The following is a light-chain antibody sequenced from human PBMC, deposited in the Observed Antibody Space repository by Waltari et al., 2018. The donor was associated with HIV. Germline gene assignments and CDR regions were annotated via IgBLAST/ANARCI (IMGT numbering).Light chain of an antibody. Sequence: SYELTQPPSLSVSQGQTAGITCSGDVFTRPCSYWYRQQPGQAPVMVMYRDTERPSGIPGRFSGSKSGTTVTLTIGGVQAEDEADYYCQSGDNSGPHVVFGGGTTLTVL. CDR1: VFTRPC. V-gene: IGLV3-25*03. CDR2: RDT. CDR3: QSGDNSGPHVV. J-gene: IGLJ2*01.